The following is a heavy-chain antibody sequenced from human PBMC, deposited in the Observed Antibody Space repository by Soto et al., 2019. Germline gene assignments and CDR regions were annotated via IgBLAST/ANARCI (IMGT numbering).Heavy chain of an antibody. V-gene: IGHV1-69*13. CDR1: GGTFSSYA. CDR3: ARIIGGRYRDAFDI. D-gene: IGHD1-26*01. CDR2: IIPIFGTA. Sequence: ASVKVSCKASGGTFSSYAISWVRQAPGQGLEWMGGIIPIFGTANYAQKFQGRVTITADESTSTAYMELSSLRSEDTAVYYCARIIGGRYRDAFDIWGQGTMVTVSS. J-gene: IGHJ3*02.